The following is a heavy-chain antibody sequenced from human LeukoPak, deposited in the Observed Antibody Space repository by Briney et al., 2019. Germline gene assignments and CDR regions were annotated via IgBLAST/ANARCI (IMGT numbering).Heavy chain of an antibody. V-gene: IGHV3-21*01. CDR2: ISSSSSYI. D-gene: IGHD2-8*01. Sequence: GGSLRLSCGASGFTFSNYPMSWVRQAPGKGLEWVSYISSSSSYIYYADSVKGRFTISRDNAKNSLYLQMNSLRAEDTAVYYCARVSLGYCTNGVCYTTDYWGQGTLVTVSS. J-gene: IGHJ4*02. CDR3: ARVSLGYCTNGVCYTTDY. CDR1: GFTFSNYP.